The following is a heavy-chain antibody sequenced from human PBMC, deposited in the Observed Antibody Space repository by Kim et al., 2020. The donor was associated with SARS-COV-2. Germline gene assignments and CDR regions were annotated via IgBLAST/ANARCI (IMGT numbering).Heavy chain of an antibody. J-gene: IGHJ4*02. V-gene: IGHV1-2*02. CDR3: ARGYSSSWYLFDY. Sequence: YAQKFQGRVTMTRDTSISTAYMELSRLRSDDTAVYYCARGYSSSWYLFDYWGQGTLVTVSS. D-gene: IGHD6-13*01.